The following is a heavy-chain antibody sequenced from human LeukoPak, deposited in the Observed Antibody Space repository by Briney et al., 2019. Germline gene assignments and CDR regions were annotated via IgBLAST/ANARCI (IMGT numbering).Heavy chain of an antibody. D-gene: IGHD3-22*01. CDR3: ARGGPSSSGCAGDGFDI. J-gene: IGHJ3*02. Sequence: PSETLSLTCSVSGDSMSSYYWSWIRQPPGKGLEWIGYIYYNGNTNYNPSLKNRVTITVDRSKNEFSLKLNSVTAADTAVYFCARGGPSSSGCAGDGFDIWGQGTMVTVSS. CDR1: GDSMSSYY. V-gene: IGHV4-59*01. CDR2: IYYNGNT.